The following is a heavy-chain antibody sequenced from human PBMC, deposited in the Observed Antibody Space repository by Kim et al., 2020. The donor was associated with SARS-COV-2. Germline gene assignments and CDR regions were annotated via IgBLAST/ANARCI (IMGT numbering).Heavy chain of an antibody. D-gene: IGHD6-13*01. CDR2: ISGSGGST. V-gene: IGHV3-23*01. J-gene: IGHJ3*02. Sequence: GGSLRLSCAASGFTFSSYAMSWVRQAPGKGLEWVSAISGSGGSTYYADSVKGRFTISRDNSKNTLYLQMNSLRAEDTAVYYCAKGGQIGFSSSWYLNALDIWGQGTMVTVSS. CDR3: AKGGQIGFSSSWYLNALDI. CDR1: GFTFSSYA.